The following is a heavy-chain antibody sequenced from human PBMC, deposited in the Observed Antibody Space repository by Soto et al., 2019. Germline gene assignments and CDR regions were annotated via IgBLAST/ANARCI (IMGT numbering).Heavy chain of an antibody. CDR3: ASAQARNNYSAMDI. CDR1: GFSFRSYW. CDR2: INQDGSEK. J-gene: IGHJ6*02. D-gene: IGHD6-6*01. V-gene: IGHV3-7*01. Sequence: EVQLVESGGGLVQPGGSLRLSCVASGFSFRSYWMTWVRQAPGKGLEWVANINQDGSEKYYVDSVKGRFTFSRDNAKNSVYLQLTSLRVEDTAVYYCASAQARNNYSAMDIGGQGSRVTV.